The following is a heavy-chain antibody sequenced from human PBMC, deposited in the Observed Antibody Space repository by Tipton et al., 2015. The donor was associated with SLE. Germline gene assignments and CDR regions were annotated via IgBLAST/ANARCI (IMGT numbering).Heavy chain of an antibody. CDR3: AAPGGYSGYDWDLDY. CDR1: RFTFSTYG. V-gene: IGHV3-23*01. J-gene: IGHJ4*02. Sequence: SLRLSCAASRFTFSTYGMRWVRQSPEKGLEWVSSISGSDGSTYYADSVKGRFTISRDNSKNTLSLQMNTLRTEDTAVYYCAAPGGYSGYDWDLDYWGQGTLVTVSS. CDR2: ISGSDGST. D-gene: IGHD5-12*01.